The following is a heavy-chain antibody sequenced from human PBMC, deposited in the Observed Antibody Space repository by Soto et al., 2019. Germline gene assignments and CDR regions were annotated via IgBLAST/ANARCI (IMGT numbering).Heavy chain of an antibody. V-gene: IGHV3-23*01. CDR2: ISGSGGST. CDR3: AKDTDIVVVPAALDY. Sequence: EVQLLESGGGLVQPGGPLRLSCAASGFTFSSYAMSWVRQAPGKGLEWVSAISGSGGSTYYADSVKGRFTISRDNSKNTLYLQMNSLRAEDTAVYYCAKDTDIVVVPAALDYWGQGTLVTVSS. D-gene: IGHD2-2*01. CDR1: GFTFSSYA. J-gene: IGHJ4*02.